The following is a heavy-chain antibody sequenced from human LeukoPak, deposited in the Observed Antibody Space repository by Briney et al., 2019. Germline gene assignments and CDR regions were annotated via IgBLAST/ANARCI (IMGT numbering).Heavy chain of an antibody. Sequence: NPSETLSLTCGVYGGSFSGYDWSWVRQHPGKGLEWIGEINDGGDTNYNPSLKSRVTMSVDTSKNHFSLEVRSMTAADTAVYYCARGLGWKVATMGLFFMDVWGEGTTVTVSS. V-gene: IGHV4-34*01. CDR1: GGSFSGYD. CDR2: INDGGDT. CDR3: ARGLGWKVATMGLFFMDV. J-gene: IGHJ6*03. D-gene: IGHD5-24*01.